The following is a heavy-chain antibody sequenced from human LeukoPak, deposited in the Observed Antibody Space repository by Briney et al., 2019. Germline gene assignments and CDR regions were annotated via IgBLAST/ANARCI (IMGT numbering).Heavy chain of an antibody. Sequence: ASVKVSCKASGYSFTSYDINWVRQATGQGLEWMGWMNPNNGNTGYAQKFRGRVTLTRNTSINTAYMELSSLRSEDTAVYYCAREKAQVRAIDYWGQGTLVTVSS. CDR2: MNPNNGNT. J-gene: IGHJ4*02. CDR1: GYSFTSYD. V-gene: IGHV1-8*01. D-gene: IGHD3-10*01. CDR3: AREKAQVRAIDY.